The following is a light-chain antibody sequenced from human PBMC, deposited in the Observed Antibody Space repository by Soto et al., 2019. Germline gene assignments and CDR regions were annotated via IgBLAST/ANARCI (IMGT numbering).Light chain of an antibody. CDR3: QQYGDWPLT. CDR1: QSVGNN. Sequence: EIVLTQSPATLSVSPGKRATLSCRASQSVGNNFAWYQQKPGQAPRLLIFATSTRATGVPARFSGSGSGTEFTLTISRLQSEDFAVYYCQQYGDWPLTFGGGAKVE. CDR2: ATS. V-gene: IGKV3-15*01. J-gene: IGKJ4*01.